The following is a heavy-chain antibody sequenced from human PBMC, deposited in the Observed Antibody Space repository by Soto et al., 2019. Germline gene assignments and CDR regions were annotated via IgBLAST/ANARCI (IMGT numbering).Heavy chain of an antibody. CDR3: ARDLYYGSGSYHYGMDV. CDR2: IIPIFGTA. J-gene: IGHJ6*02. D-gene: IGHD3-10*01. V-gene: IGHV1-69*13. CDR1: GGAFSSYA. Sequence: SVKVSCKAAGGAFSSYASSWVRQAPGQGLEWMGGIIPIFGTANYAQKFQGRVTITADESTSTAYMELSSLRSEDTAVYYCARDLYYGSGSYHYGMDVWGQGTTVTVSS.